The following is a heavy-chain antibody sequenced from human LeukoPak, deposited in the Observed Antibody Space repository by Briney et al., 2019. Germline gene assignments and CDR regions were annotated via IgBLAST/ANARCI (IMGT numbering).Heavy chain of an antibody. Sequence: GGSLRLSCAASEFTFSTYAMHWVRQAPGKGLEWVAFISYDGNKKDYADSVKGRFTISRDNSENTLYLQMNSLRIEDAGVYYCARPSDHYYYYYYMAVWGKGTTVTISS. V-gene: IGHV3-30*04. CDR3: ARPSDHYYYYYYMAV. J-gene: IGHJ6*03. CDR2: ISYDGNKK. CDR1: EFTFSTYA.